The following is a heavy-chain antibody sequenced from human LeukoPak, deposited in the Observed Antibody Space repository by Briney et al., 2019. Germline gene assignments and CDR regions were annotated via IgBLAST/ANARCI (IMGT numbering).Heavy chain of an antibody. CDR2: IYYSGST. V-gene: IGHV4-59*01. CDR1: GGSISSYY. D-gene: IGHD2-2*01. J-gene: IGHJ3*02. CDR3: AREGRGIVVVPAAMGAFDI. Sequence: SETLSLTCTVSGGSISSYYWSWIRQPPGKGPEWIGYIYYSGSTNYNPSLKSRVTISVDTSKNQFSLKLSPVTAADTAVYYCAREGRGIVVVPAAMGAFDIWGQGTMVTVSS.